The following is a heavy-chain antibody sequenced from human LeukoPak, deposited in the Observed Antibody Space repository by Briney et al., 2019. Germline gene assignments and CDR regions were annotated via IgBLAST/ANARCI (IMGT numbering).Heavy chain of an antibody. CDR1: GGSISSYY. CDR3: ARRVRRDGYNSMYYFDY. D-gene: IGHD5-24*01. Sequence: PSETLSLTCTVSGGSISSYYWSWIRQPPGKGLEWIGYIHYSGSTNYNPSLKSRVTISVDTSKNQFSLKLSSVTAADTAVYYCARRVRRDGYNSMYYFDYWGQGTLVTVSS. J-gene: IGHJ4*02. V-gene: IGHV4-59*01. CDR2: IHYSGST.